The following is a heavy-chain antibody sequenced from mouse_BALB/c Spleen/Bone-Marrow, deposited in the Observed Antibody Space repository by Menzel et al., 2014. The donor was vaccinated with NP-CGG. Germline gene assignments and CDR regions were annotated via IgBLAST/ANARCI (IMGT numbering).Heavy chain of an antibody. D-gene: IGHD6-1*01. CDR2: IDPSNSET. CDR3: ARTFQPRRAMDY. J-gene: IGHJ4*01. V-gene: IGHV1-74*01. CDR1: DYTFXSYW. Sequence: QVQLQQSGPELVRPGASVKMSCKASDYTFXSYWMHWVKQRPGQGLEWIGMIDPSNSETRLNQKFKDEATLNVDKSSNTAYMHLSSLTSEDSAVYYCARTFQPRRAMDYWGQGSSVTVSS.